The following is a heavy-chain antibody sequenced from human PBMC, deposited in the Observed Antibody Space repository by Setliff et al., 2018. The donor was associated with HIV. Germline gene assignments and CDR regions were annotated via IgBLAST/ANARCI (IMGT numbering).Heavy chain of an antibody. CDR2: INYSGNT. Sequence: SETLSLTCTVSGASVSSGGFYWSWIRQPPGKGLEWIGYINYSGNTYYNPALKSRVTISIDTSKNQFSLRLSSVTAADTAVYYCARDGYSSSWYVISGSFDYWGQGILVTVSS. D-gene: IGHD6-13*01. CDR1: GASVSSGGFY. V-gene: IGHV4-31*02. J-gene: IGHJ4*02. CDR3: ARDGYSSSWYVISGSFDY.